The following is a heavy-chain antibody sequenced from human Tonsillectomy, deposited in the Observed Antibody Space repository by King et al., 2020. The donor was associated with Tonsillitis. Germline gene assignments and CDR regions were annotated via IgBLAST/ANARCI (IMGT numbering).Heavy chain of an antibody. Sequence: VQLVESGGDLVKPGGSLRLSCAASGFTFSDYYMSWIRQAPGKGLEWVSYISSSGSTISYADSVKGRFTISRDNAKNSLYLQMNSLRAEDTAVYYCARSDPPYSSGWSHFDPWDQGTLVTVSS. V-gene: IGHV3-11*01. CDR3: ARSDPPYSSGWSHFDP. D-gene: IGHD6-19*01. J-gene: IGHJ5*02. CDR1: GFTFSDYY. CDR2: ISSSGSTI.